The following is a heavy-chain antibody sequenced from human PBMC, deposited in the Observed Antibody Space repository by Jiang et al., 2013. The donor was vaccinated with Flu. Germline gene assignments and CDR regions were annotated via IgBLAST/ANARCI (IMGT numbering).Heavy chain of an antibody. CDR2: ISAYNGNT. J-gene: IGHJ5*02. Sequence: SGAEVKKPGASVKVSCKASGYTFTSYGISWVRQAPGQGLEWMGWISAYNGNTNYAQKLQGRVTMTTDTSTSTAYMELRSLRSDDTAVYYCAREGKGGYCSSTSCRKGVIWFDPWGQGTLVTVSS. CDR3: AREGKGGYCSSTSCRKGVIWFDP. CDR1: GYTFTSYG. D-gene: IGHD2-2*01. V-gene: IGHV1-18*01.